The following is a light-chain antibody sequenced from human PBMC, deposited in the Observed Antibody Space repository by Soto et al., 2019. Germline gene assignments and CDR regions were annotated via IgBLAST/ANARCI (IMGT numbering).Light chain of an antibody. CDR3: QQYNNWPLT. CDR2: GVS. J-gene: IGKJ4*01. CDR1: HRVSSY. V-gene: IGKV3-15*01. Sequence: EIVLTQSPVTLSLSPGERATLSCRASHRVSSYLAWYQQRPGQAPRLLIYGVSTRANGVPARFSGSGSGTVFTLTISSLQSEDFAVYYCQQYNNWPLTFGGGTKVDIK.